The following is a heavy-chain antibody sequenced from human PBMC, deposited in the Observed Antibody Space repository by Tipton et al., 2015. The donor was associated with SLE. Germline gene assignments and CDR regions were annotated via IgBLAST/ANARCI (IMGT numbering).Heavy chain of an antibody. Sequence: SLRLSCAASGFTFRSYGMYWVRQAPGKGLEWVANIKKDGSQKFYVDSVKGRFTISRDNAKKSLSLQMNSLRAEDTAVYYCVGGNFNYEDAVDVWGRGTMVTVSS. CDR1: GFTFRSYG. J-gene: IGHJ3*01. CDR2: IKKDGSQK. V-gene: IGHV3-7*04. CDR3: VGGNFNYEDAVDV. D-gene: IGHD1-7*01.